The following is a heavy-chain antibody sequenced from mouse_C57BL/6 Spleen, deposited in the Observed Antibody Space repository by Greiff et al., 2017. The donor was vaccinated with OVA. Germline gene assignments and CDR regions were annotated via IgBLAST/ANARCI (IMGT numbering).Heavy chain of an antibody. V-gene: IGHV1-76*01. Sequence: VQLQQSGAELVRPGASVKLSCKASGYTFTDYYINWVKQRPGQGLEWIARIYPGSGNTYYTEKFKGKATLTAEKSSSTAYMQLSSLTSEDSAVYFCARRGLRDYAMDYWGQGTSVTVSS. D-gene: IGHD2-4*01. J-gene: IGHJ4*01. CDR3: ARRGLRDYAMDY. CDR2: IYPGSGNT. CDR1: GYTFTDYY.